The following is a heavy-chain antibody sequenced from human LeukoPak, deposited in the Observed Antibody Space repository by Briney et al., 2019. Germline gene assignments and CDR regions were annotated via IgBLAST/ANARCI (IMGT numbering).Heavy chain of an antibody. CDR3: ARGPAIFGGPMARYMDV. Sequence: SETLSLTCAVYGGPFSGYYWSWIPQPPGKGLEGMGKINHSGSTNYNPSLKGRVTISVDTSKNQFSLKLSSVTAADTAVYYCARGPAIFGGPMARYMDVWGKGTTVTVSS. D-gene: IGHD3-3*01. CDR1: GGPFSGYY. V-gene: IGHV4-34*01. J-gene: IGHJ6*03. CDR2: INHSGST.